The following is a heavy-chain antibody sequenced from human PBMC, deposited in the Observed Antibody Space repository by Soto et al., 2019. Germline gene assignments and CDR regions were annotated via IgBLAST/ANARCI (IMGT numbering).Heavy chain of an antibody. V-gene: IGHV3-7*05. J-gene: IGHJ6*02. Sequence: PGGSLRLSCAASGFTFSSYWMTWVRQAPGKGLEWVANIKQDGSEKYYGDSVKGRFTISRDNARKSLYLQMNTLRAEDTAVYYCARPPYGSGSLYYYAMGVWGQGTTVTVSS. CDR2: IKQDGSEK. CDR1: GFTFSSYW. D-gene: IGHD3-10*01. CDR3: ARPPYGSGSLYYYAMGV.